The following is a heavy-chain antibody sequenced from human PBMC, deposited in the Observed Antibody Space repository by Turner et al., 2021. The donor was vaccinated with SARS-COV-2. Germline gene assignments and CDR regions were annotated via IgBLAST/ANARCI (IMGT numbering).Heavy chain of an antibody. CDR2: ISYDGSNK. D-gene: IGHD3-16*01. V-gene: IGHV3-30*03. CDR3: ARGLGGNYYYMDV. Sequence: QVQLVESGGGVVQPGRSLRLSCAASGFTFSSYGMHWVRQAPGKGLRWVAVISYDGSNKYYADSVKGRFTISRDNSKNTLYLQMNSLRTEDTAVYYCARGLGGNYYYMDVWGKGTTVTVSS. J-gene: IGHJ6*03. CDR1: GFTFSSYG.